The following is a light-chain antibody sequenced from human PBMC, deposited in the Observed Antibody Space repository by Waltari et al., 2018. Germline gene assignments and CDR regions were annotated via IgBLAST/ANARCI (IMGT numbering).Light chain of an antibody. CDR3: SSYTSSTPYV. CDR2: EVS. J-gene: IGLJ1*01. V-gene: IGLV2-14*01. CDR1: SSAVGGYHH. Sequence: QSALTQPAYVSGSPGQSITISCTGTSSAVGGYHHFTWYQQHPGKAPKLMIYEVSNRPSGVSNRFSGSKSGNTASLTISGLQAEDEADYYCSSYTSSTPYVFGTGTKVTVL.